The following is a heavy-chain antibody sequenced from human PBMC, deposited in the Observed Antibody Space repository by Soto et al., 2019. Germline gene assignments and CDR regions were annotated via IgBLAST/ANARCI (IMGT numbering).Heavy chain of an antibody. CDR3: ARGPKYYYGSGSYYDDYYYYYMDV. V-gene: IGHV1-18*01. CDR1: GYTFTSYG. CDR2: ISVYNGNT. Sequence: GASVKVSCKASGYTFTSYGISWVRQAPGQGLEWMGWISVYNGNTNYAQKLQGRVTMTTDTSTSTAYMELRSLRSDDTAVYYCARGPKYYYGSGSYYDDYYYYYMDVWGKGTTVTVSS. J-gene: IGHJ6*03. D-gene: IGHD3-10*01.